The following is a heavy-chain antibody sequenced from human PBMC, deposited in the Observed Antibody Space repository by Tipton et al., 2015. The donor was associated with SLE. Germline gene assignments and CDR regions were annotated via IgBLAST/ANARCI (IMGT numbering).Heavy chain of an antibody. CDR3: AGKDTYCGSDCPFDY. J-gene: IGHJ4*02. V-gene: IGHV1-69*13. CDR1: GYTFTSYG. Sequence: QLVQSGAEVKKPGASVKVSCKASGYTFTSYGISWVRQAPGQGLEWMGGIIPIFGTANYAQKFQGRVTITADESTSTAYMELSSQRSEDTAVYYCAGKDTYCGSDCPFDYWGQGTLVTVSS. D-gene: IGHD2-21*01. CDR2: IIPIFGTA.